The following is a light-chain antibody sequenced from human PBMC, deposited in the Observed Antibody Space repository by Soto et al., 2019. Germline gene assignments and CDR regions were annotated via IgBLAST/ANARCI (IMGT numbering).Light chain of an antibody. CDR1: QTVASN. CDR3: QQYHNWPPQYT. CDR2: GAS. J-gene: IGKJ2*01. V-gene: IGKV3-15*01. Sequence: EIVMTQSPASLSVSPGEGATLSCRASQTVASNLAWYQQKPGQGPRLLIHGASTRATGVPARFSGSGSGTDFTLTSSSLQSEDFAVYYCQQYHNWPPQYTFGQGTKLQIK.